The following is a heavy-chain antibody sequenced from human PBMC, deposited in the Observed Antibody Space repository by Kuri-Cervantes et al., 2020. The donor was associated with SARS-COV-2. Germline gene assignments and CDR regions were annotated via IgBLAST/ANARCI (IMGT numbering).Heavy chain of an antibody. CDR3: ASELLYRWEGYFDN. CDR1: GFTFSSYA. J-gene: IGHJ4*02. D-gene: IGHD2-15*01. CDR2: ISYDGSNK. V-gene: IGHV3-30*14. Sequence: GESLKISCAASGFTFSSYAMHWVRLAPGKGLEWVAVISYDGSNKYYADSVKGRFTISRDNSKNTLYLQINSLIAEDTAVYYCASELLYRWEGYFDNWGQGTLVTVSS.